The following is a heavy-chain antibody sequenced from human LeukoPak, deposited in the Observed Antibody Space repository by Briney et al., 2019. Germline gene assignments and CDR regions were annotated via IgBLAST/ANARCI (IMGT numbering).Heavy chain of an antibody. CDR3: AREVAAPYRFDD. CDR1: GYTFTSYG. V-gene: IGHV1-18*01. J-gene: IGHJ4*02. Sequence: ASVKVSCKASGYTFTSYGISWVRQAPGQGLEWMGWISAYNGNTNYAQKLQGRVTMTRDTSTSTVYMELSSLKSEDTAVYYCAREVAAPYRFDDWGQGTLVTVSS. D-gene: IGHD2-15*01. CDR2: ISAYNGNT.